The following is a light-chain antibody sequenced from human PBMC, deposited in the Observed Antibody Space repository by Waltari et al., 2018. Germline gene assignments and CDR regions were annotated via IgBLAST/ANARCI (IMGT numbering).Light chain of an antibody. J-gene: IGLJ3*02. CDR1: TGAVNRGRA. CDR2: DTS. Sequence: QLVVTREPSLTVSPGGKVTWTSVSTTGAVNRGRAPYWSRQKPGQAPRTLIYDTSNKHSWTPARFSGSLLGGKAALTLSGAQPEDEAEYYCLLQYSGPWVFGGGTKLTVL. V-gene: IGLV7-46*01. CDR3: LLQYSGPWV.